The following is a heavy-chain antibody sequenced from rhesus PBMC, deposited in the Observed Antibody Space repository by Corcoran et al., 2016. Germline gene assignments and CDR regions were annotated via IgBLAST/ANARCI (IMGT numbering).Heavy chain of an antibody. J-gene: IGHJ4*01. D-gene: IGHD6-25*01. V-gene: IGHV3S16*01. CDR1: GFTFSDYY. Sequence: EVQLVESGGGLVQPGGSLRLSCADSGFTFSDYYMSWVRQAPGKGLEWVSSISSASSYIYYADSVKGLFTISRVNAKNALSLQMNSLKTEDTAVYYCTRDKGIASAGTIDYWGQGVLVTVSS. CDR3: TRDKGIASAGTIDY. CDR2: ISSASSYI.